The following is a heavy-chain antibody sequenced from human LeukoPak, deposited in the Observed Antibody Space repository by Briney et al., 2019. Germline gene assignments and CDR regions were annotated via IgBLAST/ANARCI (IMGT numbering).Heavy chain of an antibody. D-gene: IGHD5-12*01. J-gene: IGHJ3*02. CDR1: GFTFSSYG. CDR2: ISYDGSNK. Sequence: GGSLRLSCAASGFTFSSYGMHWVRQAPGKGLEWVAVISYDGSNKYYADSVKGRFTISRDNSKNTLYLQMNSLRAEDTAVYYCAKLIGGYDLFHAFDIWGQGTMVTVSS. V-gene: IGHV3-30*18. CDR3: AKLIGGYDLFHAFDI.